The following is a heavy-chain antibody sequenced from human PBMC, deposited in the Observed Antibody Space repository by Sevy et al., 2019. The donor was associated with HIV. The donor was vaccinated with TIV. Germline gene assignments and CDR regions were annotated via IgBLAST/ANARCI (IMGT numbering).Heavy chain of an antibody. CDR3: ARDSSYALDV. Sequence: GGSLRLSCTASGFTFSNSWMHWVRQVPGKGLVWVSYINSDGSHTTYANSVKGRITIARDNAKKTVYLQMNSLRAEDTAVYYCARDSSYALDVWGQGTTVTVSS. J-gene: IGHJ6*02. CDR2: INSDGSHT. CDR1: GFTFSNSW. V-gene: IGHV3-74*03.